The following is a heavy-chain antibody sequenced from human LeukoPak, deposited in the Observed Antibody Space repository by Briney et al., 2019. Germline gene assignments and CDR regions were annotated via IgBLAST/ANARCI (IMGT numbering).Heavy chain of an antibody. CDR1: GFTFGDYA. D-gene: IGHD2-21*02. Sequence: GGSLRLSCTASGFTFGDYAMSWVRQAPGKGLEWVGFIRSKAYGGTTEYAASVKGRFTISRDDSKSIAYLQMNSLKTEDTAVYYCARGFRGIVVVTANHNWFDPWGQGTLVTVSS. J-gene: IGHJ5*02. CDR3: ARGFRGIVVVTANHNWFDP. CDR2: IRSKAYGGTT. V-gene: IGHV3-49*04.